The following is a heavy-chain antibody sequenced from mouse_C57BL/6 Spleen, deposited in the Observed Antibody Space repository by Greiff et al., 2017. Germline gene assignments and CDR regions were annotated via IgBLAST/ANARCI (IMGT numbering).Heavy chain of an antibody. CDR1: GYTFTSYW. CDR2: IYPGSGST. J-gene: IGHJ2*01. V-gene: IGHV1-55*01. CDR3: ARGYDGYSVYFDY. Sequence: VQLQQPGAELVKPGASVKMSCKASGYTFTSYWITWVKQRPGQGLEWIGDIYPGSGSTNYNEKFKSKATLTVDTSSSTAYMPLSSLTSEDSAVYYCARGYDGYSVYFDYWGQGTTLTVSS. D-gene: IGHD2-3*01.